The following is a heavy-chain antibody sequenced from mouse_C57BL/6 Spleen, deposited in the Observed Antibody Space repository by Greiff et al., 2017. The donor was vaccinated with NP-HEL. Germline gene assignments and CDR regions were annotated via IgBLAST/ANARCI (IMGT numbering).Heavy chain of an antibody. CDR3: ARGDYSNYGVFFDD. Sequence: EVQRVESEGGLVQPGSSMKLSCTASGFTFSDYYMAWVRQVPEKGLEWVANINYDGSSTYYLDSLKSRFIISRDNAKNILYLQMSSLKSEDTATYYCARGDYSNYGVFFDDWGQGTTLTVSS. CDR1: GFTFSDYY. CDR2: INYDGSST. V-gene: IGHV5-16*01. D-gene: IGHD2-5*01. J-gene: IGHJ2*01.